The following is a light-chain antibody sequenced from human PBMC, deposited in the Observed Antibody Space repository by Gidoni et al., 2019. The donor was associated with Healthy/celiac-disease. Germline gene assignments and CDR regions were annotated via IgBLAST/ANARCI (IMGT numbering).Light chain of an antibody. J-gene: IGKJ5*01. CDR2: AAS. Sequence: DIQMTQSPSSLSASVGDRVTITCRASQSIRSSLNWYQQKPGKAPKLLIYAASSLQSGVPSRFSGSGSGTDFTLTISSLQPEDFATYYCQQSYSTPLITFGQGTRLEIK. V-gene: IGKV1-39*01. CDR1: QSIRSS. CDR3: QQSYSTPLIT.